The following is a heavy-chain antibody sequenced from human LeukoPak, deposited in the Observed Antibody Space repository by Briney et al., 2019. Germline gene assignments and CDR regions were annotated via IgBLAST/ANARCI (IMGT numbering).Heavy chain of an antibody. V-gene: IGHV4-34*01. CDR1: GGSFSGYY. D-gene: IGHD3-16*02. Sequence: TSETLSLTCAVYGGSFSGYYWSWIRQPPGQGLEWIGEINHSGSTNYNPSLKSRVTISVDTSKNQFSLKLSSVTAADTAVYYCARQGGDYVWGSYQRDPWGQGTLVTVSS. CDR2: INHSGST. CDR3: ARQGGDYVWGSYQRDP. J-gene: IGHJ5*02.